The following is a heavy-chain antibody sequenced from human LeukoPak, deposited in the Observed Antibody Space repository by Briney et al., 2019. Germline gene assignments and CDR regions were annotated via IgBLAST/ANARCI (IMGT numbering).Heavy chain of an antibody. CDR2: TGSNGVT. Sequence: GGALRLSCTGSGFXFRTYAFSWVRQAPGKGLEGVSATGSNGVTYYADSVKGRFTISRDNSKNALDLQMNGLRADDTAVYYCGIRDTSDYYVFWGQGTLVTVSS. J-gene: IGHJ4*02. CDR1: GFXFRTYA. D-gene: IGHD3-22*01. CDR3: GIRDTSDYYVF. V-gene: IGHV3-23*01.